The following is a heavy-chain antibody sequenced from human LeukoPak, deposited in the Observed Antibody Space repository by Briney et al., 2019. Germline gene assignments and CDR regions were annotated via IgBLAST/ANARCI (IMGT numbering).Heavy chain of an antibody. D-gene: IGHD3-10*01. J-gene: IGHJ6*03. CDR1: GFTFSSYW. V-gene: IGHV3-30*02. Sequence: GGSLRLSCAASGFTFSSYWMSWVRQAPGKGLEWVAFIRYDGSNKYYADSVKGRFTISSDNSKNTLFLQMNSLRAEDTAVYYCAKDRDYYMDVWGKGTTVTISS. CDR2: IRYDGSNK. CDR3: AKDRDYYMDV.